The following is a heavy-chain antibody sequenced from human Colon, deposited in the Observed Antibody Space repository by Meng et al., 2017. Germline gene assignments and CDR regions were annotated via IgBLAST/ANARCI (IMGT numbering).Heavy chain of an antibody. CDR1: GFTFSTSW. CDR3: ARDLFLSGLRLAFDY. J-gene: IGHJ4*02. Sequence: GESLKISCVTSGFTFSTSWMSWVRQAPGVGLEVVANIKQDGSEKSYVDSVRGRFTISRDNAKNSLYLQMNSLRAEDTAAYYCARDLFLSGLRLAFDYWGQGTPVTVSS. D-gene: IGHD4-17*01. V-gene: IGHV3-7*01. CDR2: IKQDGSEK.